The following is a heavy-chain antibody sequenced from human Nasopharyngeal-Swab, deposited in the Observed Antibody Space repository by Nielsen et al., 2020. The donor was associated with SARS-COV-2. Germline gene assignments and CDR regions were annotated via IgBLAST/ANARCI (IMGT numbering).Heavy chain of an antibody. CDR1: GFTFGNYW. J-gene: IGHJ4*02. CDR3: TRLTYYYDSSSGG. V-gene: IGHV3-74*01. D-gene: IGHD3-22*01. CDR2: INGDGSST. Sequence: GESLKISCVASGFTFGNYWMHWVRQVPGKGLVWVSHINGDGSSTTYADSVKGRFTISRDNAKNTLYLQMDNLRAEDTAAYYRTRLTYYYDSSSGGWGQGTLVTVSS.